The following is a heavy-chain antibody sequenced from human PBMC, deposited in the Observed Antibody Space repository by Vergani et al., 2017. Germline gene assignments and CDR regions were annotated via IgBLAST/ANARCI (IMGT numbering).Heavy chain of an antibody. CDR3: ARGDSSGWYGY. J-gene: IGHJ4*02. Sequence: QVQLQESGPGLVRPSETLSLTCTVSGGSLSGYYWNWIRQTPVEGLEWIGYVEDSGYFNYNPSLKTRVSMSSDTSNNQFSLMLSSVTVADTAVYYCARGDSSGWYGYWGQGTLVTVSS. V-gene: IGHV4-59*01. CDR2: VEDSGYF. D-gene: IGHD6-19*01. CDR1: GGSLSGYY.